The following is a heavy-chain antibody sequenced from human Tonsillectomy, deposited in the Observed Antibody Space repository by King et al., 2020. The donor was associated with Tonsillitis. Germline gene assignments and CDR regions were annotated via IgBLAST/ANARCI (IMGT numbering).Heavy chain of an antibody. Sequence: VQLVESGGGLVKPGGSLRLSCAASGFTFSSYSMNWVRQAPGKGLEWVSSISSSSSYIYYADSVKGRFTISRDNAKNTLYLQMNSLRAEDTAVYYCARATKSITIVTPYYYGMDVWGQGTTVTVSS. CDR2: ISSSSSYI. CDR3: ARATKSITIVTPYYYGMDV. D-gene: IGHD3-9*01. J-gene: IGHJ6*02. V-gene: IGHV3-21*01. CDR1: GFTFSSYS.